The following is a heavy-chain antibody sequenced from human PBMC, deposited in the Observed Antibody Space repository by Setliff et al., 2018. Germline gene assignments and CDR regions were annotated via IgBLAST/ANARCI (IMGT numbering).Heavy chain of an antibody. J-gene: IGHJ4*02. Sequence: GESLKISCAASGFIFSAYDMNWVRQAPGKGPEWVAHISSGSGIIKYADSVNGRFTVSRDNAKNSLFLQMNSLRAADTAVYYCARVRDSYDSSVYWAYYFDHWGQGALVTVSS. CDR3: ARVRDSYDSSVYWAYYFDH. V-gene: IGHV3-48*01. CDR2: ISSGSGII. CDR1: GFIFSAYD. D-gene: IGHD3-22*01.